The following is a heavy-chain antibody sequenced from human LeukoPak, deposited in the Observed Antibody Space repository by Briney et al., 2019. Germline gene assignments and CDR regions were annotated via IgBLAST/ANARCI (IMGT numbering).Heavy chain of an antibody. CDR1: GYTFTSYY. CDR3: ARGRIQLWLAAPFDY. D-gene: IGHD5-18*01. Sequence: ASVKVSCKASGYTFTSYYMHWVRQAPGQGLERMGIINPSGGSTSYAQKFQGRVTMTRDTSTSTVYMELSSLRSEDTAVYYCARGRIQLWLAAPFDYWGQGTLVTVSS. CDR2: INPSGGST. J-gene: IGHJ4*02. V-gene: IGHV1-46*01.